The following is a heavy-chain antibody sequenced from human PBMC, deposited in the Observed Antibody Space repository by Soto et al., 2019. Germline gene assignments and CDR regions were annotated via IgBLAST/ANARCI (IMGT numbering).Heavy chain of an antibody. Sequence: GASVKVSCKTSGYNFLTYAIHGLRQAPGQRPEWMGWIRPDNGDTKYSEKLQGRVTMTRDTSATTVYMELSGLISEDSVVYFCPKERGLWGQGPHVTVSS. CDR2: IRPDNGDT. CDR1: GYNFLTYA. CDR3: PKERGL. J-gene: IGHJ4*02. V-gene: IGHV1-3*01.